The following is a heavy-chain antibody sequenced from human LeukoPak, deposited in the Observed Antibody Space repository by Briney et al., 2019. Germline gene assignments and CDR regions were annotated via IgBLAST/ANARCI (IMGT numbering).Heavy chain of an antibody. V-gene: IGHV3-30*02. D-gene: IGHD6-19*01. CDR3: AKGSGYSSGYIDY. Sequence: GGSLRLSCAASGFTFSSYGMHWVRQAPGKGLEWVAFIRYDGSNKYYADSVKGRFTISRDNSKNTLYLQMNSLRAEDTAVYYCAKGSGYSSGYIDYWGQGTLVTVSS. J-gene: IGHJ4*02. CDR1: GFTFSSYG. CDR2: IRYDGSNK.